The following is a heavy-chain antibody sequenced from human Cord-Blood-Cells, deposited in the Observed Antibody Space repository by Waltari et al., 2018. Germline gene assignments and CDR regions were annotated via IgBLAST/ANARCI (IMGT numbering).Heavy chain of an antibody. V-gene: IGHV1-2*02. D-gene: IGHD3-10*01. CDR3: ARDLRITMVRGVMGFDY. CDR1: GYTFTGYY. Sequence: QVQLVQSGAEVKKPGASVKVSCKASGYTFTGYYMHWVGQAPGQGLEWMGWINPNSGGTNYAQKFQGRVTMTRDTSISTAYMELSRLRSDDTAVYYCARDLRITMVRGVMGFDYWGQGTLVTVSS. CDR2: INPNSGGT. J-gene: IGHJ4*02.